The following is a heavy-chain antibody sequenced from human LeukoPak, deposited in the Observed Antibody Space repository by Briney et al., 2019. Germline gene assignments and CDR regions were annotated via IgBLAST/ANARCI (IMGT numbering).Heavy chain of an antibody. D-gene: IGHD3-22*01. CDR2: ISAYNGHT. CDR3: ARGKHDSSGYYYKFDY. J-gene: IGHJ4*02. V-gene: IGHV1-18*01. Sequence: ASVKVSCKASGYTFTSDGISWVRQAPGQGLEWMGWISAYNGHTNYAQKLQGRVTMTTDTSTSTAYMELRSLRSDDTAVYYCARGKHDSSGYYYKFDYWGQGTLVTVSS. CDR1: GYTFTSDG.